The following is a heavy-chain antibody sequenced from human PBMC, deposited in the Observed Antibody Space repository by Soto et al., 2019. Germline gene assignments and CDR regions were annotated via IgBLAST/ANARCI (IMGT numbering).Heavy chain of an antibody. V-gene: IGHV1-69*17. J-gene: IGHJ4*02. CDR1: GDTFNSYV. CDR3: ARESRGAKGDDH. D-gene: IGHD3-16*01. CDR2: IIPIIGVT. Sequence: QVQLVQSGAEVKRPGSSVKVSCESSGDTFNSYVISWVRQAPGQGLEWMGGIIPIIGVTHYAQKFQGRVTISALSSTGTSYMELTNLGFEDPALYYCARESRGAKGDDHWGQGTLVTVSS.